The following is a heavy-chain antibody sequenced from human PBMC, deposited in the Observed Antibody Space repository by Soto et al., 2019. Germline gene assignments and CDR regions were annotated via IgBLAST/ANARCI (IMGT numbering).Heavy chain of an antibody. CDR1: GYTFTGYY. Sequence: GASVKVSCKASGYTFTGYYMHWVRQAPGQGLEWMGWINPNSGGTNYAQKFQGWVTMTRDTSISTAYMELSRLRSDDTAVYYCARPRLYDNYGMVVWGQGTTVTVSS. D-gene: IGHD3-9*01. CDR3: ARPRLYDNYGMVV. CDR2: INPNSGGT. V-gene: IGHV1-2*04. J-gene: IGHJ6*02.